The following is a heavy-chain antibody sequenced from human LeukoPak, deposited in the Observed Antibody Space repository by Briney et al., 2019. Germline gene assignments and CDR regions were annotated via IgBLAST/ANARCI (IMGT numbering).Heavy chain of an antibody. CDR2: ISTSSSYI. CDR3: ARKVPNDSSGYYYRGQFDP. Sequence: SGGSLRLSCAASGFTFSSYSMNWVRQAPGRGLEWVSSISTSSSYIYYADSVKGRFTISRDNAKNSLYLQMNSLRAEDTAVYYCARKVPNDSSGYYYRGQFDPWGQGTLVTVSS. D-gene: IGHD3-22*01. V-gene: IGHV3-21*04. CDR1: GFTFSSYS. J-gene: IGHJ5*02.